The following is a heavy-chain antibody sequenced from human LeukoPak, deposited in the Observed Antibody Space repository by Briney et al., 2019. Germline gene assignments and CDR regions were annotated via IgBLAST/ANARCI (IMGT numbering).Heavy chain of an antibody. CDR3: ATYRQVLLPFES. J-gene: IGHJ4*02. CDR1: GFSFSDYN. CDR2: ISYNGINE. Sequence: GGSLRLSRAASGFSFSDYNMHWVRQAPGKGLEWMAVISYNGINEYYADSVKGRFTISRDNSKSTLLLQMNSLRAEDTAIYYCATYRQVLLPFESWGQGTLVTVSS. D-gene: IGHD2-8*02. V-gene: IGHV3-30*03.